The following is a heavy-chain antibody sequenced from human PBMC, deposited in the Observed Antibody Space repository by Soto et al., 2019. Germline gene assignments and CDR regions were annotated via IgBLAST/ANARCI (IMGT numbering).Heavy chain of an antibody. CDR2: ISGSDGKT. J-gene: IGHJ4*02. CDR1: GFSFGSYA. CDR3: ARWSYLDY. V-gene: IGHV3-23*01. Sequence: PGGSLRLSCAASGFSFGSYALSLVRQAPGKGLKCISTISGSDGKTFYADSVTGRFSIYRDTSQSTLYLQMNSLRADDTARYYCARWSYLDYWGQGSRVTVSS. D-gene: IGHD3-3*01.